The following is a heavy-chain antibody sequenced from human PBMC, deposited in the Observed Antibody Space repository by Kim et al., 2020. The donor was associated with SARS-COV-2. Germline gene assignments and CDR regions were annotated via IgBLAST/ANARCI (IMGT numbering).Heavy chain of an antibody. CDR1: GFTFSGYG. CDR2: VSASGDRT. J-gene: IGHJ4*02. D-gene: IGHD6-19*01. V-gene: IGHV3-23*01. CDR3: VKEMGAGKPFDY. Sequence: GGSLRLSCAASGFTFSGYGMSWVRQAPGKGLEWVSAVSASGDRTFYADSVKGRFTISRDNSKNTLSVQMNSLRAEDTAVYYCVKEMGAGKPFDYWGQGTLVTVSS.